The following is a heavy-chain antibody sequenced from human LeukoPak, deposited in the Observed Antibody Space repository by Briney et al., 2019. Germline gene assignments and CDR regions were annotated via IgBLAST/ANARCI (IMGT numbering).Heavy chain of an antibody. CDR1: GGSISSYY. J-gene: IGHJ6*03. CDR3: ARNPAGKGYYYYYMDV. Sequence: PSETLSLTCTVSGGSISSYYWSWIRQPPGKGLEWIGYIYYSGSTNYNPSLKSRVTISVDTSKNQFSLKLSSVTAADTAVYYCARNPAGKGYYYYYMDVWGKGTTVTVSS. CDR2: IYYSGST. D-gene: IGHD6-13*01. V-gene: IGHV4-59*01.